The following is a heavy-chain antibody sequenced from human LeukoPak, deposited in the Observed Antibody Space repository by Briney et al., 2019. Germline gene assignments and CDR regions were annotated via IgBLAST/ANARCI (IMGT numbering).Heavy chain of an antibody. CDR2: ISGSGGST. CDR1: GFTFSSYA. Sequence: GGSLRLFCAASGFTFSSYAMSWVRQAPGKGLEWVSAISGSGGSTYYADSVKGRFTISRDNSKNTLYLQMNSLRAEDTAVYYCARSSAINLYYDSSGRRSDYWGQGTLVTVSS. D-gene: IGHD3-22*01. J-gene: IGHJ4*02. CDR3: ARSSAINLYYDSSGRRSDY. V-gene: IGHV3-23*01.